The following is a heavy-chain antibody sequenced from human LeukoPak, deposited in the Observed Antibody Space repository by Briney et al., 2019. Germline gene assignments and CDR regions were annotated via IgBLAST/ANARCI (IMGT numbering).Heavy chain of an antibody. Sequence: PGGSLRLSCSAPGFTFDDYAMHWVRQAPGKGLEWGSGISWNSGSIVYADSVKGRFTISRDNAKNSLYLQMNSLRAEDTALYYCAKGKTGTLGADYWGQGTLVTVSS. D-gene: IGHD1-1*01. CDR2: ISWNSGSI. J-gene: IGHJ4*02. V-gene: IGHV3-9*01. CDR3: AKGKTGTLGADY. CDR1: GFTFDDYA.